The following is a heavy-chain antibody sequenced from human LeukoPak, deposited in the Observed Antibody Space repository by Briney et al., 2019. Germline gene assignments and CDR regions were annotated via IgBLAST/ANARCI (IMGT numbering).Heavy chain of an antibody. CDR1: GYIFKNYG. Sequence: ASVKVSCKTSGYIFKNYGLSWVRQAPGQGLQWMGWSSAYNGNANYNHKFQGRVIMTMDTSTNPACMELRSLRSDDTAVYYCARSYSSSWYLLGGLCYYYMDVWGKGTTVTISS. J-gene: IGHJ6*03. V-gene: IGHV1-18*01. D-gene: IGHD6-13*01. CDR3: ARSYSSSWYLLGGLCYYYMDV. CDR2: SSAYNGNA.